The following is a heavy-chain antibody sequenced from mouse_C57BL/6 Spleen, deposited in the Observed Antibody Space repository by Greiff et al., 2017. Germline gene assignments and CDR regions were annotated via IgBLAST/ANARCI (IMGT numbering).Heavy chain of an antibody. CDR1: GYTFTSYW. Sequence: QVQLQQSGAELAKPGASVKLSCKASGYTFTSYWMHWVKQRPGQGLEWIGYINPSSGYTKYNQKFKDQATLTADKSSSTAYMQLSSLIYEDSAVYYGAREGSIYFDYWGQGTTLTVSS. J-gene: IGHJ2*01. CDR2: INPSSGYT. V-gene: IGHV1-7*01. CDR3: AREGSIYFDY.